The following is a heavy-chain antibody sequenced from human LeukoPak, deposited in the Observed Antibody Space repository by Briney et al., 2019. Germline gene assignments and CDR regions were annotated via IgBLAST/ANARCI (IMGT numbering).Heavy chain of an antibody. CDR3: ARDVPGQIGGLDY. D-gene: IGHD3-10*02. J-gene: IGHJ4*02. CDR2: VTGDGSST. Sequence: GGSLRLSCAASRFTFSSYWMHWVRHGPGKGLVWVSRVTGDGSSTVYADSVKGRFTVSRDNAKNTLYLQMNSLRADDTAVYYCARDVPGQIGGLDYWGQGTQVTVSS. V-gene: IGHV3-74*03. CDR1: RFTFSSYW.